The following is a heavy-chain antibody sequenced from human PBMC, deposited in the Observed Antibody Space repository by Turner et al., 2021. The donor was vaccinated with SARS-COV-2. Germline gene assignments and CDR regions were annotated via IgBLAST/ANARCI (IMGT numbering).Heavy chain of an antibody. Sequence: QVQLQQWGAGLLKPSETLSPTCAVQGGSFSGHYCSWIRQPPGKGLEWIGEIHPSGSTDYNPSLKSRLTISVDTSKNQFFLKLSSVTAADTAVYYCARGQDRAKCGDSWGQGALVTVSS. CDR2: IHPSGST. CDR3: ARGQDRAKCGDS. V-gene: IGHV4-34*02. J-gene: IGHJ4*02. CDR1: GGSFSGHY. D-gene: IGHD1-26*01.